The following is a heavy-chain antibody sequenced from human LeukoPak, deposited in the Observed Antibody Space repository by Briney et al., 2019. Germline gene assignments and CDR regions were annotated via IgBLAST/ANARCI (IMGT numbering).Heavy chain of an antibody. J-gene: IGHJ5*02. V-gene: IGHV3-30*04. CDR3: ARAGTTMIVVAEVNWFDP. CDR1: GFTFSSYA. Sequence: GRSLRLSCAASGFTFSSYAMHWIRQAPGKGLEWVALISSDAFNKYYADSAKGRFTISRDNSKNTLYLQMNSLRVEDTAVYYCARAGTTMIVVAEVNWFDPWGQGTLDTVSS. D-gene: IGHD3-22*01. CDR2: ISSDAFNK.